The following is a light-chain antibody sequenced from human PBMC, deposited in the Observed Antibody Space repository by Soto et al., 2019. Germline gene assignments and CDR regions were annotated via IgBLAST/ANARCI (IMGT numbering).Light chain of an antibody. Sequence: EIVLTQSPGTLSLSVGERVTLSCRASQSVSRYLAWYQQTPGQAPRLLIYDTSNRATGTPDRFSGSGSGTDFTLTISRLEPEDFTGYYCQQYGSSPLTFGGGTTVEIK. CDR3: QQYGSSPLT. CDR1: QSVSRY. J-gene: IGKJ4*01. CDR2: DTS. V-gene: IGKV3-20*01.